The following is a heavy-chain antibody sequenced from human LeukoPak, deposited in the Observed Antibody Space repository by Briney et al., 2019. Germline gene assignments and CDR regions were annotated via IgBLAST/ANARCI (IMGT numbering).Heavy chain of an antibody. D-gene: IGHD3-10*01. CDR2: ISAYNGNT. CDR1: GYTFTSYG. Sequence: ASVKVSCKASGYTFTSYGISWVRQAPGQGLEWMGWISAYNGNTNYAQKLQGRVTMTADTSTSTAYMELRSLRSDDTAVYYCARVCGSGSYYFSRYYYYYMDVWGKGTTVTISS. V-gene: IGHV1-18*01. CDR3: ARVCGSGSYYFSRYYYYYMDV. J-gene: IGHJ6*03.